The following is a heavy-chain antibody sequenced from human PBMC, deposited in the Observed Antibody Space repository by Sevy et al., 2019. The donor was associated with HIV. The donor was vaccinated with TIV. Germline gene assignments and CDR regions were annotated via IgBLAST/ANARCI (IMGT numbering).Heavy chain of an antibody. CDR3: TTAGWNSGSYFDAFDI. CDR2: IKSKTDGGTT. J-gene: IGHJ3*02. D-gene: IGHD1-26*01. V-gene: IGHV3-15*01. CDR1: GFTFSNAW. Sequence: GGSLRLSCAASGFTFSNAWMSWVRQAPGKGLEWVGRIKSKTDGGTTDYAAPVKGRFTTSSDDSKNTLYLQMNSLKTEDTAVYYCTTAGWNSGSYFDAFDIWGQGTMVTVSS.